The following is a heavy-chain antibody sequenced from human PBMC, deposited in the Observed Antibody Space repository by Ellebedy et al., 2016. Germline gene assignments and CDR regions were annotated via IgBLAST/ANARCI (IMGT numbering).Heavy chain of an antibody. CDR2: INHSGST. D-gene: IGHD4-23*01. J-gene: IGHJ4*02. V-gene: IGHV4-34*01. CDR3: ARGQLLYGGNSRGRFDY. CDR1: GGSFSGYY. Sequence: SETLSLXXAVYGGSFSGYYWSWIRQPPGKGLEWIGEINHSGSTNYNPSLKSRVTISVDTSKNQFSLKVTSVTAADTAVYYCARGQLLYGGNSRGRFDYWGQGTLVTVSS.